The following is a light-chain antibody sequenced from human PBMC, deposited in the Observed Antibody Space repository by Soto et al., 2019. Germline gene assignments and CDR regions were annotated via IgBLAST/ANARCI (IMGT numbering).Light chain of an antibody. J-gene: IGLJ3*02. CDR1: DSNIGSTA. V-gene: IGLV1-44*01. Sequence: QSVLTQPPSVSATPGQGVILSCSGGDSNIGSTAVNWYQQLPGTAPRLLIYSSNQRPSGVPDRISGSKSGTSASLAISGLQSEDEADYYCAAWDDDLXXXLFGGGT. CDR3: AAWDDDLXXXL. CDR2: SSN.